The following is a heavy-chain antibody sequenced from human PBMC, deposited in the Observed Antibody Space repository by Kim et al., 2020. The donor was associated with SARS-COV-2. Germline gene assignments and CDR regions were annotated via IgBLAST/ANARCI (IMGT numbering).Heavy chain of an antibody. Sequence: SETLSLTCAVYGGSFSGYYWSWIRQPPGKGLEWIGEINHSGSTNYNPSLKSRVTISVDTSKNQFSLKLSSVTAADTAVYYCARGRDLNFDYWGQGTLVTVSS. CDR2: INHSGST. CDR1: GGSFSGYY. CDR3: ARGRDLNFDY. J-gene: IGHJ4*02. V-gene: IGHV4-34*01.